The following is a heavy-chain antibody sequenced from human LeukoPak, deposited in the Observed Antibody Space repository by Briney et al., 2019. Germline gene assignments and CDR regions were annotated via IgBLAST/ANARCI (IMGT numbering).Heavy chain of an antibody. Sequence: GGSLRLSCAASGFTFSSYSMNWVRQAPGKGLEWVSYISSSSSTIYYADSVKGRFTISRDNAKNSLYLQMNSLRAEDTAVYYCARDRRKGDSSGYYYTGGYWGQGTLVTVSS. CDR1: GFTFSSYS. J-gene: IGHJ4*02. V-gene: IGHV3-48*01. D-gene: IGHD3-22*01. CDR2: ISSSSSTI. CDR3: ARDRRKGDSSGYYYTGGY.